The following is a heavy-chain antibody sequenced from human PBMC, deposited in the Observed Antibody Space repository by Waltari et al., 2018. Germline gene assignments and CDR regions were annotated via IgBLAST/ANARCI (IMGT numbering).Heavy chain of an antibody. V-gene: IGHV3-64D*08. CDR3: VKDGPGAGWGDYDY. D-gene: IGHD3-16*01. CDR2: VSNNGDSA. J-gene: IGHJ4*02. CDR1: GFTFSSFS. Sequence: EVQLVESGGGLVQPGGSLRLSCSASGFTFSSFSMHWVRQAPGKGLEYCSAVSNNGDSAYYADSVKGRFTISRDNSKNTLYLQMTSLKAEDTAVYYCVKDGPGAGWGDYDYWGQGTLVTVSS.